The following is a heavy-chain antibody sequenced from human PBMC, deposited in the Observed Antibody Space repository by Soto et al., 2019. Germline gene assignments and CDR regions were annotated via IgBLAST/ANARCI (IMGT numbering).Heavy chain of an antibody. CDR3: ARGYYDSNGQSNTFDI. CDR2: VYYSGST. V-gene: IGHV4-59*01. CDR1: GASISSSY. Sequence: LSLTCTVSGASISSSYWSWIRQSPGKGLEWIGYVYYSGSTNYNPSLKSRVTMSVDTSKNQFSLKLSSVTAADTAMYYCARGYYDSNGQSNTFDIWGQGTMVTVSS. D-gene: IGHD3-22*01. J-gene: IGHJ3*02.